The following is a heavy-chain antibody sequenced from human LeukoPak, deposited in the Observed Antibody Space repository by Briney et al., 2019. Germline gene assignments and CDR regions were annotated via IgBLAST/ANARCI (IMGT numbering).Heavy chain of an antibody. J-gene: IGHJ5*02. CDR3: ARGLGYYPWFDP. CDR1: GYSISSGYY. D-gene: IGHD4-17*01. V-gene: IGHV4-38-2*02. Sequence: SETLSLTCTVSGYSISSGYYWGWIRPPPGKGLEWIGIIYHSGSTYYNPSLKSRDTISGDTSKIQFSLKLSSVTAADTAVYYCARGLGYYPWFDPWGQGTLVTVSS. CDR2: IYHSGST.